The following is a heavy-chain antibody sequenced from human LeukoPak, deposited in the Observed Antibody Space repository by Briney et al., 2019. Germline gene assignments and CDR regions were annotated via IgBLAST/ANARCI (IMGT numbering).Heavy chain of an antibody. Sequence: PGGSLRLSCAASGFTVSSNYMSWVRQAPGKGLEWVSVIYSGGSTYYADSVKGRFTISRDNSKNTLYLQMNSLRAEDTAVYYCARGPWYGDYGGYRYYYYGMDVRGQGTTVTVSS. V-gene: IGHV3-66*01. D-gene: IGHD4-17*01. CDR1: GFTVSSNY. CDR2: IYSGGST. J-gene: IGHJ6*02. CDR3: ARGPWYGDYGGYRYYYYGMDV.